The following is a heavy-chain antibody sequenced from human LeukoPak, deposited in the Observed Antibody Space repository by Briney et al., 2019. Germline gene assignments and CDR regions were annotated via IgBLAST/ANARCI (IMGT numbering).Heavy chain of an antibody. D-gene: IGHD3-10*01. CDR3: AKDRNGDFDY. CDR2: ISSSSSYI. V-gene: IGHV3-21*04. J-gene: IGHJ4*02. Sequence: GGSLRLSCAASGFTFSSYSMNWVRQAPGKGLEWVSSISSSSSYIYYADSVKGRFTISRDNSKNTLYLQMNSLRAEDTAVYYCAKDRNGDFDYWGQGTLVTVSS. CDR1: GFTFSSYS.